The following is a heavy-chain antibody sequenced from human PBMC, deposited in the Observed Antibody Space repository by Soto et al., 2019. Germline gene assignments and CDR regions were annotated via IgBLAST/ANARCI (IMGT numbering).Heavy chain of an antibody. CDR1: GGSFSGYY. D-gene: IGHD2-15*01. CDR2: INHSGST. V-gene: IGHV4-34*01. CDR3: ARGRGYCSGGSCAFFDY. J-gene: IGHJ4*02. Sequence: SETLSLTCAVYGGSFSGYYWSWIRPPPGKGLEWIGEINHSGSTNYNPSLKSRVTISVDTSKNQFSLKLSSVTAADTAVYYCARGRGYCSGGSCAFFDYWGQGTLVTVSS.